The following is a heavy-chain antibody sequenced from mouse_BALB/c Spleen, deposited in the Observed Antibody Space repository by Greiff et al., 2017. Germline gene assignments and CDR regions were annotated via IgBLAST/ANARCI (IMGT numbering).Heavy chain of an antibody. CDR3: APYDYDDGFAY. Sequence: VQLQQSGAELVKPGASVKLSCTASGFNIKDTYMHWVKQRPEQGLEWIGRIDPANGNTKYDPKFQGKATITADTSSNTAYLQLSSLTSEDTAVYYCAPYDYDDGFAYWGQGTLVTVSA. J-gene: IGHJ3*01. V-gene: IGHV14-3*02. D-gene: IGHD2-4*01. CDR2: IDPANGNT. CDR1: GFNIKDTY.